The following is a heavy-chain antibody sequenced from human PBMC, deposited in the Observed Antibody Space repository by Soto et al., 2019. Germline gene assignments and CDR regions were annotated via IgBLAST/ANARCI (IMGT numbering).Heavy chain of an antibody. V-gene: IGHV1-18*04. CDR1: GYTFTSYG. J-gene: IGHJ5*02. CDR3: ARGPRYCSSTTCFSGVTWFDP. D-gene: IGHD2-2*01. CDR2: ISNYNGNT. Sequence: QVQLVQSGPEVRKPGASVKVSCKASGYTFTSYGMSWVRQAPGQGLEWMGWISNYNGNTNYAQKVQDRVTMTTDTSASITYMELRSLRSDDTAVYYCARGPRYCSSTTCFSGVTWFDPWGQGTLVTVSS.